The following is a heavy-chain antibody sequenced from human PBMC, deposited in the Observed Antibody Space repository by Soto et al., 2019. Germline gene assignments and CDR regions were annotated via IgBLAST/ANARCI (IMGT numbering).Heavy chain of an antibody. J-gene: IGHJ4*02. D-gene: IGHD3-16*01. V-gene: IGHV4-4*02. CDR2: VYHSGST. Sequence: QVQLQESGPGLVKPSGTLSLTCAVSGDSISTNHWWSWVRQPPGKGLEWIGEVYHSGSTNYSPSLKSRVTISVDMSKNQFSLTLTSVTAADTAVYYCASSGGGEDYWGQGTLVTVSS. CDR3: ASSGGGEDY. CDR1: GDSISTNHW.